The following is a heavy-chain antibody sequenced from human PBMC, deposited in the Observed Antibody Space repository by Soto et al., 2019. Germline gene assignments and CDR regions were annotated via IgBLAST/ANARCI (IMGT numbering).Heavy chain of an antibody. D-gene: IGHD2-2*02. CDR1: GYTFTSYA. Sequence: ASVTVSCKASGYTFTSYAMHWVRQAPGQRLEWMGWINAGNGNTKYSQKFQGRVTITRDTSASTAYMELSSLRSEDTAVYYCARMGYCSSTSCYTGAFDIWGQGTMVTVSS. CDR3: ARMGYCSSTSCYTGAFDI. CDR2: INAGNGNT. V-gene: IGHV1-3*01. J-gene: IGHJ3*02.